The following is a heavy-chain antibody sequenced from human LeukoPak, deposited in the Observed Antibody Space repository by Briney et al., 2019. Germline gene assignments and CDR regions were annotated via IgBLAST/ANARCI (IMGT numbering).Heavy chain of an antibody. D-gene: IGHD3-22*01. Sequence: GGSLRLSCAASGFTFSSYWMSWVRQAPGKGLEWVANIKQDGSEKYYVDSVKGRFTISRDNAKNSLYLQMNSLRAEYTAVYYCAGYDSSGYYCVYFQHWGQGTLVTVSS. CDR1: GFTFSSYW. V-gene: IGHV3-7*01. J-gene: IGHJ1*01. CDR2: IKQDGSEK. CDR3: AGYDSSGYYCVYFQH.